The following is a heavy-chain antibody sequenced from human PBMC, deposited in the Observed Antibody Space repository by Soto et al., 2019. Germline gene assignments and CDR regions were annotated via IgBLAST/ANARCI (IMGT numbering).Heavy chain of an antibody. Sequence: DLVASGGGLVKPGGSLRLSCAASGFTFSNAWMSWVRQAPGKGLEWVGRIKSKSDGGTTDYAAPVKGRVAISRDDSSNTLYLQMNSLKTEDTAVYYCTTEQAVFGVVIVPFDYWGQGTLVTVSS. D-gene: IGHD3-3*01. CDR3: TTEQAVFGVVIVPFDY. V-gene: IGHV3-15*01. J-gene: IGHJ4*02. CDR2: IKSKSDGGTT. CDR1: GFTFSNAW.